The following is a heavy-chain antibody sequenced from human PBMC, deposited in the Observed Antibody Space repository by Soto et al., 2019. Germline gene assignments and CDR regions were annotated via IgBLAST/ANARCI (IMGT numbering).Heavy chain of an antibody. V-gene: IGHV3-9*01. D-gene: IGHD2-15*01. Sequence: DVQLVESGGDLVQPGRSLRLSCAASGFTFDDYAMHWVRQAPGKGLEWVSGISWNSGSIDYADSVKGRFTISRDNAKKSVYLQMNSLRAEDTALYYCTKSSFCGGGSCFDCFHDWGQGTLVTVSS. CDR2: ISWNSGSI. CDR3: TKSSFCGGGSCFDCFHD. J-gene: IGHJ4*02. CDR1: GFTFDDYA.